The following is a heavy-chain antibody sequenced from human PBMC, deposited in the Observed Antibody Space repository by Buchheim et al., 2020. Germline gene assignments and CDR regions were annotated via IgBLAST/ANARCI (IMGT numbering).Heavy chain of an antibody. CDR1: GGSISSYY. V-gene: IGHV4-59*01. Sequence: QVQLQESGPGLVKPSETLSLTCTVSGGSISSYYWSWIRQPPGKGLEWIGYIYYSGSTNYNPSLKSRLTMSVDTSNNQFSLKLSSVTAADTAVYYCARVPDRATVTTRKGWFDPWGQRTL. J-gene: IGHJ5*02. CDR3: ARVPDRATVTTRKGWFDP. CDR2: IYYSGST. D-gene: IGHD4-17*01.